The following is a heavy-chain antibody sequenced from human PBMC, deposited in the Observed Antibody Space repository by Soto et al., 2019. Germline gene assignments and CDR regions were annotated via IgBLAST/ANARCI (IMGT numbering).Heavy chain of an antibody. CDR1: GFTVSRSY. CDR3: AINSGRDWAEYFQH. D-gene: IGHD2-21*01. J-gene: IGHJ1*01. Sequence: EVQLVESGGDLVQPGGSLSLSCAASGFTVSRSYMSWVRQAPGKGLERVSTVYSDDSTYYADSVKGRFSISRDSSKNTFYLQMNSLRAEDTAVYYCAINSGRDWAEYFQHWGQGTLVTVSS. V-gene: IGHV3-66*01. CDR2: VYSDDST.